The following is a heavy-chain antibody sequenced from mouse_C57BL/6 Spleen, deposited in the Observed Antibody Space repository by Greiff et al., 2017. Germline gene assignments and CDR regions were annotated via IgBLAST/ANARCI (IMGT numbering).Heavy chain of an antibody. CDR1: GFTFSSYG. J-gene: IGHJ4*01. V-gene: IGHV5-6*01. Sequence: DVQLQESGGDLVKPGGSLKLSCAASGFTFSSYGMSWVRQTPDKRLEWVATISSGGSYTYYPDSVKGRFTISRDNAKNTLYLQMSSLKSEDTAMYYCAADYGSSFDYWGQGTSVTVSS. CDR2: ISSGGSYT. D-gene: IGHD1-1*01. CDR3: AADYGSSFDY.